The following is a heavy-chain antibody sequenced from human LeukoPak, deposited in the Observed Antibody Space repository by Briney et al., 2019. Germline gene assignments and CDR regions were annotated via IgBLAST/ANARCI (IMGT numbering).Heavy chain of an antibody. J-gene: IGHJ4*02. CDR2: ISFDGSNK. CDR3: AGDDYPYYFDY. D-gene: IGHD4-11*01. V-gene: IGHV3-30*01. CDR1: GFTFSSYA. Sequence: PGRSLRLSCAASGFTFSSYAMHWVRQAPGKGLEWVATISFDGSNKYYADSVKGRFTISRDNSKNTLSLQMNSLRAEDTAVHYCAGDDYPYYFDYWGQGTLVTVSS.